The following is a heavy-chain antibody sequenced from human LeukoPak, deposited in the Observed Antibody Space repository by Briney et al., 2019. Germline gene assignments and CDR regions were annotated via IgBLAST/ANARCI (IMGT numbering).Heavy chain of an antibody. CDR3: ARVSSGWYLDY. Sequence: SETLSLTCTVSGGSISSYYWSWIRQPAGKGLEWIGRIYTSGSTNYNPSLKSRVTISVDKSKKQCSLQLSSVAAADTAVYYCARVSSGWYLDYWGQGTLVTVSS. J-gene: IGHJ4*02. V-gene: IGHV4-4*07. CDR2: IYTSGST. CDR1: GGSISSYY. D-gene: IGHD6-19*01.